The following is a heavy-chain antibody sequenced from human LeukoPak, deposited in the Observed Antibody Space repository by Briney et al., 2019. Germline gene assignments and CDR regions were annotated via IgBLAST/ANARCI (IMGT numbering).Heavy chain of an antibody. CDR3: ARIVVVAATGFDYFDY. V-gene: IGHV3-66*02. CDR2: IYSGGST. Sequence: GGSLRLSCAASGFTVSSNYMSWVRQAPGKVLEWVSVIYSGGSTYYADSVKGRFTISRDNSKNTLYLQMNSLRAEDTAVYYCARIVVVAATGFDYFDYWGQGTLVTVSS. D-gene: IGHD2-15*01. J-gene: IGHJ4*02. CDR1: GFTVSSNY.